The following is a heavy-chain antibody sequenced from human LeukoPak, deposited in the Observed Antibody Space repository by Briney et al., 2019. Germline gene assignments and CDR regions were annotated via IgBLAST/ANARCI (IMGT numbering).Heavy chain of an antibody. CDR2: IYHSGST. D-gene: IGHD3-3*01. J-gene: IGHJ4*02. V-gene: IGHV4-38-2*02. Sequence: SETLSLTCAVSGYSISSGYYWGWIRQPPGKGLEWIGSIYHSGSTYYNPSLKSRVTISVDTSKNQFSLKLSSVTAADTAVYYCAREVGSGYPYYFDYWGQGTLVTVSS. CDR3: AREVGSGYPYYFDY. CDR1: GYSISSGYY.